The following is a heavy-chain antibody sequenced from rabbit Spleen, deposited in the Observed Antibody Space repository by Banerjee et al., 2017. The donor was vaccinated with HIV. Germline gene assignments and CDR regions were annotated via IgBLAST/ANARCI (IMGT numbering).Heavy chain of an antibody. CDR3: ARDTSSSFSSYGMDL. V-gene: IGHV1S40*01. D-gene: IGHD1-1*01. Sequence: QSLEESGGGLVQPEGSLTLTCTASGFSFSSSSYMCWVRQAPGKGLEWIACIDAGSSGFTYFASWAKGRFTISKTSSTTVTLQMTSLTAADTATYFCARDTSSSFSSYGMDLWGPGTLVTVS. CDR2: IDAGSSGFT. J-gene: IGHJ6*01. CDR1: GFSFSSSSY.